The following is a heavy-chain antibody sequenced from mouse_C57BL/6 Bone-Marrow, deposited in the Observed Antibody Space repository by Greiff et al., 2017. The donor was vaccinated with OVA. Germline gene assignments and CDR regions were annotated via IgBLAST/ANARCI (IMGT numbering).Heavy chain of an antibody. CDR3: ALYGSSPDY. Sequence: EVKLVESGGDLVKPGGSLKLSCAASGFTFSSYGMSWVRQTPDKRLEWVATISSGGSYTYYPDSVKGRFPISRDNAKNTLYLQMSSLKAEDTAMYYCALYGSSPDYWGKGTTLTVSS. CDR1: GFTFSSYG. CDR2: ISSGGSYT. J-gene: IGHJ2*01. D-gene: IGHD1-1*01. V-gene: IGHV5-6*01.